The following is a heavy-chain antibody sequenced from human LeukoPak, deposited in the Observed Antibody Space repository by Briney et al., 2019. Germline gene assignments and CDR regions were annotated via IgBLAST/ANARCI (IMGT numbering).Heavy chain of an antibody. CDR2: IWYGGSNK. CDR1: GFTFSSYG. V-gene: IGHV3-30*02. D-gene: IGHD3-22*01. Sequence: GGSLRLSCAASGFTFSSYGMHWVRQAPGKGLEWVAVIWYGGSNKYYADSVKGRFTISRDNSKNTLYLQMNSLRAEDTAVYYCAKDLSRNYYDSSGDAFDIWGQGTMVTVSS. CDR3: AKDLSRNYYDSSGDAFDI. J-gene: IGHJ3*02.